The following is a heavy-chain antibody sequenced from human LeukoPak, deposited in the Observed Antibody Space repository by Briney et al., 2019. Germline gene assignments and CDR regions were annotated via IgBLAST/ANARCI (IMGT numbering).Heavy chain of an antibody. CDR2: ISSSGSTI. J-gene: IGHJ3*02. Sequence: GGFLRLSCAASGFTFSSYEMNWVRQAPGKGLEWVSYISSSGSTIYYADSVKGRFTISRDNAKNSLYLQMNSLRAEDTAVYYCAIMERVRGILGAFDIWGQGTMVTVSS. CDR1: GFTFSSYE. D-gene: IGHD3-10*01. V-gene: IGHV3-48*03. CDR3: AIMERVRGILGAFDI.